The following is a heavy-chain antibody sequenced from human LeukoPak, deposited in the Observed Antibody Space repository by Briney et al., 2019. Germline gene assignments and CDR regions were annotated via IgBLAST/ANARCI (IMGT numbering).Heavy chain of an antibody. J-gene: IGHJ6*03. CDR1: GYTFTSYD. Sequence: ASVKVSCKASGYTFTSYDINWVRRATGQGLEWMGWMNPNSGNTGYAQKFQGRVTMTRNTSISTAYMELSSLRSEDTAVYYCARDLYSNTPYYYYYMDVWGKGTTVTVSS. V-gene: IGHV1-8*01. CDR2: MNPNSGNT. CDR3: ARDLYSNTPYYYYYMDV. D-gene: IGHD4-11*01.